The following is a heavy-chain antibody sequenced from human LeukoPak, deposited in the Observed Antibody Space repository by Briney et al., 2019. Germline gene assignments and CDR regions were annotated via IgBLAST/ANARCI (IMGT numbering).Heavy chain of an antibody. CDR1: GFTFSSYG. D-gene: IGHD6-13*01. V-gene: IGHV3-30*18. Sequence: GGSLRLSCAASGFTFSSYGMHWVRQAPGKGLEWVAVISYDGSNKYYADSVKGRFTISRDNSKNTLYLQMNSLRGEDTAVYYCAKTAAGAYYFDYWGQGTLVTVSS. J-gene: IGHJ4*02. CDR2: ISYDGSNK. CDR3: AKTAAGAYYFDY.